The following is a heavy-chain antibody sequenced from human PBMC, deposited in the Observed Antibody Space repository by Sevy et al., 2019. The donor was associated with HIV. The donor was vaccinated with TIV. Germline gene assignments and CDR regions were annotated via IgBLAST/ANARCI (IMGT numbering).Heavy chain of an antibody. J-gene: IGHJ4*02. CDR2: ISSGSSYI. D-gene: IGHD2-2*01. CDR3: ARDGGCTSTSCLLYFDY. V-gene: IGHV3-21*01. Sequence: GGLRLSCAASGFTFSTYTMNWVRQAPGKGLEWVSSISSGSSYIYYADSVKGRFTISRDNAKNSLYLQMNSLRAEDTAIYYCARDGGCTSTSCLLYFDYWGQGTPVTVSS. CDR1: GFTFSTYT.